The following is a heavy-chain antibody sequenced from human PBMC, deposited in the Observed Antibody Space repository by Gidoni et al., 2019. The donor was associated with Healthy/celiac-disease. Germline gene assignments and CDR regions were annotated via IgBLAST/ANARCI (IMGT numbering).Heavy chain of an antibody. CDR2: ISSSSSTI. CDR3: AREGALIAVAGYFDY. CDR1: GFTFSSYS. J-gene: IGHJ4*02. V-gene: IGHV3-48*02. Sequence: EVQLVEPGGGLVEPGGSLRLSCAASGFTFSSYSMKWVRQAPGKGLEWVSYISSSSSTIYYEDSVKGRFTISRDNAKNSLYLQMNSLRDEDTAVYYCAREGALIAVAGYFDYWGQGTLVTVSS. D-gene: IGHD6-19*01.